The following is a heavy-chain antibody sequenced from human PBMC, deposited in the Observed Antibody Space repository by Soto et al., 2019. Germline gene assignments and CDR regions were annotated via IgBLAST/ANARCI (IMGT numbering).Heavy chain of an antibody. CDR2: TSYDGSGK. Sequence: QVQLVESGGGVVQPGTSLRVSCVASGFTFRSYVIHWVRQAPGKGLEWVALTSYDGSGKYYGDSVRGRFTISRDNSRNTVDLQMDSLRLEDRALYYCARWGTTGGLDVWGQGTLVSV. CDR3: ARWGTTGGLDV. J-gene: IGHJ1*01. D-gene: IGHD3-16*01. CDR1: GFTFRSYV. V-gene: IGHV3-30*19.